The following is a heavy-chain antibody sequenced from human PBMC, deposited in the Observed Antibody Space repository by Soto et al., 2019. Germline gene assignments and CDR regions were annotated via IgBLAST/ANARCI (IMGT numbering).Heavy chain of an antibody. V-gene: IGHV3-48*02. CDR2: ISSSSSTI. J-gene: IGHJ4*02. Sequence: GGSLRLSCAASGFTFSSYSMNWVRQAPGKGLEWVSYISSSSSTIYYADSVKGRFTISRDNAKNSLYLQMNSLRDEDTAVYYCARDPYPYYYDSSGYSGDYFDYWGQGTLVTVSS. CDR1: GFTFSSYS. CDR3: ARDPYPYYYDSSGYSGDYFDY. D-gene: IGHD3-22*01.